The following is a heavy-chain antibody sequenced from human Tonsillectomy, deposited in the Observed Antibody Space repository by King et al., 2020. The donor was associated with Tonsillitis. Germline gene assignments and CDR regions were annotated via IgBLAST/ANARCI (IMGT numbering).Heavy chain of an antibody. J-gene: IGHJ5*02. Sequence: VQLVESGGGLVKPGGSLRLSCAASGFTFSSFTMNWVRQAPGKGLEWVSSITSSISIYYGDSVKGRFTISRDNAKNSLYLQMNSLRAEDTAVYYCARVLGSLGNGWFDPWGQGTLVTVSS. CDR3: ARVLGSLGNGWFDP. CDR1: GFTFSSFT. V-gene: IGHV3-21*01. D-gene: IGHD3-16*01. CDR2: ITSSISI.